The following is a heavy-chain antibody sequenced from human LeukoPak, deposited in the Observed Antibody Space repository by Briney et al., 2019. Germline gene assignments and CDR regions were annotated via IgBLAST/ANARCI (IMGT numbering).Heavy chain of an antibody. D-gene: IGHD1-26*01. CDR1: GFTFSAYA. J-gene: IGHJ5*02. V-gene: IGHV3-23*01. CDR2: MALSSGPT. CDR3: ARDFSLVVGASDS. Sequence: GGSLRLSCAASGFTFSAYAMAWVRRPPGRGLEWVSTMALSSGPTHYADAVEGRFTISRDDSKSTLYLHINNLRAEDTAVYYCARDFSLVVGASDSWGKGTLVTVSS.